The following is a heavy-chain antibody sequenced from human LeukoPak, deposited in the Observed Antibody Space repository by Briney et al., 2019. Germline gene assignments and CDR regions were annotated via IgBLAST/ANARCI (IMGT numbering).Heavy chain of an antibody. CDR2: INHSGST. V-gene: IGHV4-34*01. D-gene: IGHD3-22*01. CDR3: ARGGGITMIVVVTAPFDY. CDR1: GGSFSGYY. Sequence: SETLSLTXAVYGGSFSGYYWSWIRQPPGKGLEWIGEINHSGSTNYNPFLKSRVTISVDTSKNQFSLKLSSVTAADTAVYYCARGGGITMIVVVTAPFDYWGQGTLVTVSS. J-gene: IGHJ4*02.